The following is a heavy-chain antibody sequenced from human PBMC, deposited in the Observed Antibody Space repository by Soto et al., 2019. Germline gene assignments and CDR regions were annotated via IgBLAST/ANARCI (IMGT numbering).Heavy chain of an antibody. CDR2: IKSKTDGGTT. CDR3: TTDYAGATGYYYYGMDV. J-gene: IGHJ6*02. CDR1: GFTFSNAW. Sequence: GGSLRLSFAASGFTFSNAWMNWVRQAPGKGLEWVGRIKSKTDGGTTDYAAPVKGRFTISRDDSKNTLYLQMNSLKTEDTAVYYCTTDYAGATGYYYYGMDVWGQGTTVTVSS. D-gene: IGHD1-26*01. V-gene: IGHV3-15*07.